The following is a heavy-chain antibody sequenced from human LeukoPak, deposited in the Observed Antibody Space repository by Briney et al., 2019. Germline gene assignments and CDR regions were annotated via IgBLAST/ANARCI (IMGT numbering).Heavy chain of an antibody. V-gene: IGHV1-2*02. J-gene: IGHJ3*02. Sequence: ASVKVSCKASGYTFTGYYMHWVRQAPGQGLEWMGWINPNSGGTNYAQKFQGRVTMTRDTSISTASMELSRLRSDDTAVYYCARSRITMIVVVPKADAFDIWGQGTMVTVSS. CDR3: ARSRITMIVVVPKADAFDI. CDR2: INPNSGGT. D-gene: IGHD3-22*01. CDR1: GYTFTGYY.